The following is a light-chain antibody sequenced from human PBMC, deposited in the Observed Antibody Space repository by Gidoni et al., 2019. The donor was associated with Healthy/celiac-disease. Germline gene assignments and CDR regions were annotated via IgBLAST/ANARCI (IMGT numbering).Light chain of an antibody. Sequence: EIVLTQSPATLSLSPGERAPLSCRASQSVSSSYLAWYQQKPGQAPRLLIYGASSRATGIPDRFSGSGSGTDFTLTISRLEPEDFAVYYCQQYGSSPSTFXGXTKVEIK. V-gene: IGKV3-20*01. CDR1: QSVSSSY. CDR2: GAS. CDR3: QQYGSSPST. J-gene: IGKJ4*01.